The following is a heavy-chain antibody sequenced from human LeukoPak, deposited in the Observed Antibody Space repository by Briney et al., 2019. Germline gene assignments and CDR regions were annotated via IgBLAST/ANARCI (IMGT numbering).Heavy chain of an antibody. CDR2: IYYSGST. D-gene: IGHD3-10*01. V-gene: IGHV4-59*01. CDR1: GGSISSYY. Sequence: PSETLSLTCNVSGGSISSYYWSWIRQPPGKRLEWIGYIYYSGSTNYNPSLKSRVTISVDTSKNQFSLKLTSVTAADTAVYYCARMGPPLRGVRYYYYMDVWGKGTTVTVSS. J-gene: IGHJ6*03. CDR3: ARMGPPLRGVRYYYYMDV.